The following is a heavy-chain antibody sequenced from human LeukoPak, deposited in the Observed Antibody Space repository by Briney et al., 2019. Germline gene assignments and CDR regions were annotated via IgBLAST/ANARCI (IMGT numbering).Heavy chain of an antibody. CDR3: ATKGSVGAFDI. V-gene: IGHV3-30*03. CDR2: ISYDGSNK. J-gene: IGHJ3*02. D-gene: IGHD1-26*01. CDR1: GFTFSSYG. Sequence: GGSLRLSCAASGFTFSSYGMHWVRQAPGKGLEWVAVISYDGSNKYYADSVKGRFTISRDNSKNTLYLQMNSLRAEDTAVYYCATKGSVGAFDIWGQGTMVTVSS.